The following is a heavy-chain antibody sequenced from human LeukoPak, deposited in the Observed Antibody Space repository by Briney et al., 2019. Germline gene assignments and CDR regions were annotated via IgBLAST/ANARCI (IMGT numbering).Heavy chain of an antibody. CDR1: GYTFTGYY. Sequence: SVKVSCKASGYTFTGYYMHWVRQAPGQGLEWMGGIIPIFGTANYAQKFQGRVTITADESASTAYMELSSLRSEDTAVYYCARANYYGSGSYSFGFDYWGQGTLVTVSS. CDR3: ARANYYGSGSYSFGFDY. D-gene: IGHD3-10*01. V-gene: IGHV1-69*13. CDR2: IIPIFGTA. J-gene: IGHJ4*02.